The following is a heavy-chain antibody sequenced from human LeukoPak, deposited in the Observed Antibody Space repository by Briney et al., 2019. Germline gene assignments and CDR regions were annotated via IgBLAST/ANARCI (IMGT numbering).Heavy chain of an antibody. CDR1: GFTFSSYW. CDR3: ARDYYGSGKTRWFDL. J-gene: IGHJ2*01. CDR2: VNSDGSST. V-gene: IGHV3-74*01. Sequence: PGGSLRLSCAASGFTFSSYWMHWVRQPPGKGLVWVSRVNSDGSSTTYADSVKGRFTISRDNAKNTLYLQMNSLRAEDTAVYYCARDYYGSGKTRWFDLWGRGTLVTVSS. D-gene: IGHD3-10*01.